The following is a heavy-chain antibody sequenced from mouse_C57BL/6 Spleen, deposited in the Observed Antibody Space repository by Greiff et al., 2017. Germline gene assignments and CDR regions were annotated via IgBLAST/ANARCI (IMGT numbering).Heavy chain of an antibody. V-gene: IGHV1-55*01. D-gene: IGHD1-1*01. CDR3: ARGGGSSSWYFDV. Sequence: QVQLQQPGAELVKPGASVKMSCKASGYTFTSYWITWVKQRPGQGLEWIGDIYPGSGSTNYNEKFKSKATLTVDTSSRPAYMQLSSLTSEDSAVYYCARGGGSSSWYFDVWGTGTTVTVSS. J-gene: IGHJ1*03. CDR1: GYTFTSYW. CDR2: IYPGSGST.